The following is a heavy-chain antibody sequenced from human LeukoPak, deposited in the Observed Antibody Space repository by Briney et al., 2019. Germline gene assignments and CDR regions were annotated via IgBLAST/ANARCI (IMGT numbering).Heavy chain of an antibody. CDR1: GLTVSSNY. J-gene: IGHJ4*02. D-gene: IGHD3-9*01. V-gene: IGHV3-53*01. CDR3: ARGARLVGGPYYFDS. CDR2: IYSDGST. Sequence: GGSLRLSCVVNGLTVSSNYMSWVRQAPGKGPEWVSVIYSDGSTYYADSVKGRLTISRDNSQNTLYLQMNSLRAEDTAVYYCARGARLVGGPYYFDSWGQGTLVTVSS.